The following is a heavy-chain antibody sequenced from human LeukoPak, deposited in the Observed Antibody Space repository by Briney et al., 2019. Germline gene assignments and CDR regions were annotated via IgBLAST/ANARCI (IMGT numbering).Heavy chain of an antibody. V-gene: IGHV1-18*01. Sequence: ASVKVSCKASGYTFTSYGISWVRQAPGQGLEWMGWISAYNGNTHYAQKLQGRVTMTTDTSTSTVYMELRSLRSDDTAVYCCARGAPPMRNSDSGGYYSYSFDSWGQGTLVTASS. CDR1: GYTFTSYG. CDR2: ISAYNGNT. D-gene: IGHD3-22*01. J-gene: IGHJ4*02. CDR3: ARGAPPMRNSDSGGYYSYSFDS.